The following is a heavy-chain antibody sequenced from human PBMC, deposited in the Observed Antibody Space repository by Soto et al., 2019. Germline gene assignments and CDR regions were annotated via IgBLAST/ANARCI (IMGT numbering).Heavy chain of an antibody. CDR2: IYYSGST. CDR3: ARRGSSSWYGY. J-gene: IGHJ4*02. D-gene: IGHD6-13*01. V-gene: IGHV4-39*01. CDR1: GGSISSNSYY. Sequence: QLQLQESGPGLVKPSETLSLTCTVSGGSISSNSYYWGWIRQPPGKGREWIGSIYYSGSTYYNPSLKSRVTISVDTSKNQFSLKLSSVPAADTAVYYCARRGSSSWYGYWGQGTLVTVSS.